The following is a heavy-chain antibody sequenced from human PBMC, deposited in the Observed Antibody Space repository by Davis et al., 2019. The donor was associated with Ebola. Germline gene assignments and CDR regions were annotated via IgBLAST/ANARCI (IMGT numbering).Heavy chain of an antibody. D-gene: IGHD4-11*01. CDR2: IYHSGST. Sequence: MPGGSLRLSCAVSGGSISSSNWWSWVRQPPGKGLEWIGEIYHSGSTNYNPSLKSRVTISVDTSKNQFSLKLSSVTAADTAVYYCARVRSNYVLCMDYWGQGTLVTVSS. V-gene: IGHV4-4*02. CDR1: GGSISSSNW. CDR3: ARVRSNYVLCMDY. J-gene: IGHJ4*02.